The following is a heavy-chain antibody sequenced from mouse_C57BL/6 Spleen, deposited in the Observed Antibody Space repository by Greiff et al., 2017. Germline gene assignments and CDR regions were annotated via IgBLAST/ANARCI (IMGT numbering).Heavy chain of an antibody. V-gene: IGHV1-61*01. J-gene: IGHJ3*01. CDR3: ARTDDSNPFAY. D-gene: IGHD2-5*01. Sequence: QVQLQQSGAELVRPGSSVKLSCKASGYTFTSYWMDWVKQRPGQGLEWIGNIYPSDSETHYNQKFKDKATLTVDKSSSTAYMQLSSLTSEDSAVYYCARTDDSNPFAYWGQGTLVTVSA. CDR1: GYTFTSYW. CDR2: IYPSDSET.